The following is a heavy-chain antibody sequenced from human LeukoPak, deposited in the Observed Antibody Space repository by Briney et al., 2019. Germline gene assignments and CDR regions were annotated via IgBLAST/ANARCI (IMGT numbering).Heavy chain of an antibody. CDR1: GGSISSSSYY. Sequence: SETLSLTCTVSGGSISSSSYYWGWLRQPPGKGLEWSGSIYYSGSTYYNPSLKSRVTISVDTSKNQFSPKLSSVTAADTAVYYCARHGYYYGFDYWGQGTLVTVSS. CDR3: ARHGYYYGFDY. J-gene: IGHJ4*02. CDR2: IYYSGST. D-gene: IGHD3-10*01. V-gene: IGHV4-39*01.